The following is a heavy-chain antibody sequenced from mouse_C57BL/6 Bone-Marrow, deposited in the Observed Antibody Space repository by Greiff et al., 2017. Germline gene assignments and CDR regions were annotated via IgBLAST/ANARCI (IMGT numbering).Heavy chain of an antibody. CDR1: GYAFTNYL. D-gene: IGHD1-1*01. CDR3: ARRRNPLYYYGSSYVDY. V-gene: IGHV1-54*01. CDR2: INPGSGGT. J-gene: IGHJ2*01. Sequence: QVQLKQSGAELVRPGTSVKVSCKASGYAFTNYLIEWVKQRPGQGLEWIGVINPGSGGTNYNEKFKGKATLTADKSSSTAYMQLSSLTSEDSAVYFCARRRNPLYYYGSSYVDYWGQGTTLTVSS.